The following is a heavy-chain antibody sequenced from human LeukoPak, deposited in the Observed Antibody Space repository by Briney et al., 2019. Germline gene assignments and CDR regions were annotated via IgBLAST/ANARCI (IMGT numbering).Heavy chain of an antibody. V-gene: IGHV4-39*01. Sequence: SETLSLTCTVSGGSISSSSAYWGWLRQPPGKGLEWIGSIYYSKNTYYNPSLKSRVTISADTSKNQFSLTLGSVSATDTAVCYCVSPRGFSYGYFDYWGQGTLVTVSS. J-gene: IGHJ4*02. CDR2: IYYSKNT. CDR3: VSPRGFSYGYFDY. CDR1: GGSISSSSAY. D-gene: IGHD5-18*01.